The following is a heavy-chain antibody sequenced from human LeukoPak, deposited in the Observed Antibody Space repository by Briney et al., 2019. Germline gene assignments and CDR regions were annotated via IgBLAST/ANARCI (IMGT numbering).Heavy chain of an antibody. Sequence: GGSLRLSCAASGFTVSSNFMSWVRQAPGKGLEWVSAISGSGGSTYYADSVKGRFTISRDNSKNTLYLQMNSLRAEDTAVYYCAKDRYLGYCSSTSCPPLDVWGQGTTVTVCS. CDR3: AKDRYLGYCSSTSCPPLDV. D-gene: IGHD2-2*01. J-gene: IGHJ6*02. CDR2: ISGSGGST. V-gene: IGHV3-23*01. CDR1: GFTVSSNF.